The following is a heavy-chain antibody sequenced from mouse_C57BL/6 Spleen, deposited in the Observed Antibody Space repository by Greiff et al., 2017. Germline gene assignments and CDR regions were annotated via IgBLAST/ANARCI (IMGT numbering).Heavy chain of an antibody. CDR2: IVPSDSYT. V-gene: IGHV1-69*01. Sequence: QVQLQQPGAELVMPGASVKLSCKASGYTFTSYWMHWVKQRPGQGLEWIGEIVPSDSYTTYNQKFTGKSTLTVDKSSSTAYMQLSSLTSEDSAVYYCARCTPDYYGSSYLYFDDWGQGTTLTVSS. D-gene: IGHD1-1*01. CDR3: ARCTPDYYGSSYLYFDD. CDR1: GYTFTSYW. J-gene: IGHJ2*01.